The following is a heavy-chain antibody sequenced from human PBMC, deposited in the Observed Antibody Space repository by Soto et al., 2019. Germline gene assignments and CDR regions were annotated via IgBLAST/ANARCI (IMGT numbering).Heavy chain of an antibody. J-gene: IGHJ4*02. CDR1: GFNFTSYA. V-gene: IGHV3-30-3*01. CDR3: ARGVIPVG. D-gene: IGHD6-19*01. CDR2: ISYDGSDK. Sequence: QVQLEQSGEGVDQPGRSLRLSCAASGFNFTSYAMHWVRQAPGKGLAWVAVISYDGSDKYYADSAKGRFTISRDNSKKTLYLQMNSLRTDDTDVYYCARGVIPVGWGQGTLVTVSS.